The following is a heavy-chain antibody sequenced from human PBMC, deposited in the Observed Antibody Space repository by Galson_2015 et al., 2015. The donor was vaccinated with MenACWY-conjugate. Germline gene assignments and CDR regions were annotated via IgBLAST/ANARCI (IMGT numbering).Heavy chain of an antibody. CDR2: ISGSGGST. D-gene: IGHD6-6*01. V-gene: IGHV3-23*01. J-gene: IGHJ6*03. CDR3: AREYSSSVGASVYYYYYMDV. Sequence: SLRLSCAASGFTFSNYALSWVRQAPGKGLEWVSAISGSGGSTYYADSVKGRFTISRDNSKNTLYLQVKSLRAEDTAVYYCAREYSSSVGASVYYYYYMDVWGKGTTVTVSS. CDR1: GFTFSNYA.